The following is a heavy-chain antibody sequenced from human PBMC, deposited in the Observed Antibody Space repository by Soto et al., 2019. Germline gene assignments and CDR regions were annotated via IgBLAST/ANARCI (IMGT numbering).Heavy chain of an antibody. V-gene: IGHV3-15*07. D-gene: IGHD3-16*02. CDR2: IKSKTDGGTT. J-gene: IGHJ3*02. Sequence: EVQLVESGGGLVKPGGSLRLSCAASGFTFSNAWMNWVRQAPGTGLEWVGRIKSKTDGGTTDYAAPVKGRFTISRDDSNNTLYLQMNSLKPEDTAVYYCTTFDCYDYVGVSYRDDAFDIWGQGTMVTVSS. CDR3: TTFDCYDYVGVSYRDDAFDI. CDR1: GFTFSNAW.